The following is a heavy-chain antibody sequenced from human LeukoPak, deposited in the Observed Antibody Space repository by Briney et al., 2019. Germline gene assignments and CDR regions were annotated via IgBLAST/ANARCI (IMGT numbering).Heavy chain of an antibody. Sequence: GGSLRLSCAASGFTFSEYDFPWVRQAPGQGLEWVSAIGVVGDTYYPGSLKGRVTISRENGMNSLYLQMNSLRAGDTAVYFCARDPLAAFSADATGWFGSWGQGTPVTVS. D-gene: IGHD2-15*01. CDR1: GFTFSEYD. V-gene: IGHV3-13*01. CDR2: IGVVGDT. CDR3: ARDPLAAFSADATGWFGS. J-gene: IGHJ5*01.